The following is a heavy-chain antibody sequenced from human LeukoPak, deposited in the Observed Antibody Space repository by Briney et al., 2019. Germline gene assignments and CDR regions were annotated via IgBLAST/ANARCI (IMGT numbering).Heavy chain of an antibody. J-gene: IGHJ4*02. CDR3: ARHGGWRILDY. CDR1: GGPFSSYY. CDR2: IYYSGST. Sequence: SETLSLTCTVSGGPFSSYYWSWIRQPPGKGLEWIGYIYYSGSTNYNPSLKSRVTISVDTSKNQFSLKLSSVTAADTAVYYCARHGGWRILDYWGQGTLVTVSS. D-gene: IGHD2-15*01. V-gene: IGHV4-59*08.